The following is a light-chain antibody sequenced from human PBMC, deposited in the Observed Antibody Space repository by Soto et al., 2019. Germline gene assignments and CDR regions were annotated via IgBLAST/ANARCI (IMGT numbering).Light chain of an antibody. CDR3: QHRTNWHLT. CDR2: DAS. Sequence: ETVLTQSPATLSLSPGERATLSCRASRSVGRSLAWYQQKPGQAPRLLIYDASNRATGIPARFSGSGSGTDFTLTISSLEPEDVAIYYCQHRTNWHLTFGGGTTVEIK. CDR1: RSVGRS. J-gene: IGKJ4*01. V-gene: IGKV3-11*01.